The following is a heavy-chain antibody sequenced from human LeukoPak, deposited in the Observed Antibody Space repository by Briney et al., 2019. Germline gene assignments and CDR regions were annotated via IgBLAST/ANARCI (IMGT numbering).Heavy chain of an antibody. V-gene: IGHV4-39*07. J-gene: IGHJ5*02. Sequence: SETLSLTCTVSGGSISSSSYYWGWIRQPPGKGLEWIGSIYYSGSTYYNPSLKSRVTISVDTSKTQFSLKLSSVTAADTAVYYCARSYSSSWRNWFDPWGQGTLVTVSS. CDR3: ARSYSSSWRNWFDP. CDR2: IYYSGST. D-gene: IGHD6-13*01. CDR1: GGSISSSSYY.